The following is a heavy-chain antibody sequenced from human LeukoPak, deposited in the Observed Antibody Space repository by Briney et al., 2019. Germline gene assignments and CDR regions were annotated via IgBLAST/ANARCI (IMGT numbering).Heavy chain of an antibody. D-gene: IGHD3-10*01. CDR3: AKSNGYGLVDI. V-gene: IGHV4-34*01. J-gene: IGHJ3*02. Sequence: SETLSLTCAVYGGSFSGYSWSWIRQPPGKGLKWIGEINHSGSTNYNPSLKSRVTISLDTSRNQFSLKLNSVTAADTAVYYCAKSNGYGLVDIWGQGTMVTVSS. CDR1: GGSFSGYS. CDR2: INHSGST.